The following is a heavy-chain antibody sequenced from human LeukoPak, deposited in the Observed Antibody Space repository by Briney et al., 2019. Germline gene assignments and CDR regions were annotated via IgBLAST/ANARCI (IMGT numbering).Heavy chain of an antibody. Sequence: SETLSLTCTVSGGSISSYCWSWIRQPPGKGLEWIGYIYYSGSTNYNPSLKSRVTISVDTSKNQFSLKLSSVTAADTAVYYCARGVVITDDYIYYFDYWGQGTLVTVSS. CDR1: GGSISSYC. CDR3: ARGVVITDDYIYYFDY. D-gene: IGHD3-22*01. V-gene: IGHV4-59*08. CDR2: IYYSGST. J-gene: IGHJ4*02.